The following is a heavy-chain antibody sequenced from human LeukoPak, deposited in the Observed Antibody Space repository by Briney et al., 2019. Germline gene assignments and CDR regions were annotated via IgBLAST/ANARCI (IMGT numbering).Heavy chain of an antibody. Sequence: ASVKVSCKASGYTFTSYDINWVRQATGQGLEWMGWISAYNGNTNYAQKLQGRVTMTTDTSTSTAYMELRSLRSDDTAVYYCARYDSTLGWFDPWGQGTLVTVSS. CDR2: ISAYNGNT. CDR1: GYTFTSYD. V-gene: IGHV1-18*01. D-gene: IGHD3-22*01. J-gene: IGHJ5*02. CDR3: ARYDSTLGWFDP.